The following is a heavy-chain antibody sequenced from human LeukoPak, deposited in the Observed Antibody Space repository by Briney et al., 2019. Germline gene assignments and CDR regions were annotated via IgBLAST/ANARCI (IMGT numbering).Heavy chain of an antibody. D-gene: IGHD3-16*02. J-gene: IGHJ4*02. V-gene: IGHV5-51*01. CDR2: IYPGDSDT. Sequence: GECLKISCKGSGYSFTSYWIGWVRQMPGKGLEWMGIIYPGDSDTRYSPSFQGQVTISADKSISTAYLQWSSLKASDTAMYYCARLPYVWGSYRYFDYWGQGTLVTVSS. CDR3: ARLPYVWGSYRYFDY. CDR1: GYSFTSYW.